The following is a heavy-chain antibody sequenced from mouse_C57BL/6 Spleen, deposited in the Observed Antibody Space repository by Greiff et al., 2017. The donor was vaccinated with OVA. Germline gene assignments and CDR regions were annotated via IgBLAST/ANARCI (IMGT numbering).Heavy chain of an antibody. CDR3: EREGDGYYPLFAY. CDR1: GFTFTTYA. CDR2: LRSKSSNYAT. V-gene: IGHV10-3*01. J-gene: IGHJ3*01. D-gene: IGHD2-3*01. Sequence: EVQLVESGGGLVQPKGSLKLSCAASGFTFTTYAMHWVRQAPGKGLEWVARLRSKSSNYATYYADSVKNSFTISRDDSQSMLYLQMNNLKTENTAMYYCEREGDGYYPLFAYWGQGTLVTVSA.